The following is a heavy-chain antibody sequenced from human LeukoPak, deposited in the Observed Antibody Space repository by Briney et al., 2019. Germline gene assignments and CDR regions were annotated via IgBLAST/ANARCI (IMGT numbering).Heavy chain of an antibody. CDR1: GGSISSSSYY. CDR3: ARVRTLGALYYMDV. J-gene: IGHJ6*03. V-gene: IGHV4-61*02. CDR2: IYTSGST. Sequence: SETLSLTCTVSGGSISSSSYYWGWIRQPAGKGLEWIGRIYTSGSTNYNPSLKSRVTMSVDTSKNQFSLKLSSVTAADTAVYYCARVRTLGALYYMDVWGKGTTVTVSS. D-gene: IGHD1-26*01.